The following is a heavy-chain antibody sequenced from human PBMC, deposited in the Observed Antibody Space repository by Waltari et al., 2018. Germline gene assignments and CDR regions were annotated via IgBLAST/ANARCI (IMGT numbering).Heavy chain of an antibody. CDR3: ARDHVLRFGPQLGGYYGMDV. D-gene: IGHD3-3*01. CDR2: IYYSGST. V-gene: IGHV4-59*01. CDR1: GGSISSYY. Sequence: QVQLQESGPGLVKPSETLSLTCTVSGGSISSYYWSWIRQPPGKGLEWIGYIYYSGSTNYNPSLKSRVTISVDTSKNQFSLKLSSVTAADTAVYYCARDHVLRFGPQLGGYYGMDVWGQGTTVTVSS. J-gene: IGHJ6*02.